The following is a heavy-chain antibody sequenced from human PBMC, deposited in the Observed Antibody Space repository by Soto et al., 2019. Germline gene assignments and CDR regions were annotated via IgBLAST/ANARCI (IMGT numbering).Heavy chain of an antibody. CDR3: ARGLSSGWYSALNDAFDV. D-gene: IGHD6-19*01. V-gene: IGHV1-69*01. CDR2: IIPIFGTA. Sequence: QVQLVQSGAEVKKPGSSVKVSCKASGGTFSSYAISWVRQAPGQGLEWMGGIIPIFGTANYAQKFQGRVTITADESTSTAYMELSSLRSEDTAVYYCARGLSSGWYSALNDAFDVWGQGTMVTVSS. CDR1: GGTFSSYA. J-gene: IGHJ3*01.